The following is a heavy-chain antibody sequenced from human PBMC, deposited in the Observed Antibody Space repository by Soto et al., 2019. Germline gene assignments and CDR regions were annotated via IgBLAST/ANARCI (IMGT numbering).Heavy chain of an antibody. CDR3: AQGRGLVSPHY. CDR2: ISGSGDST. CDR1: GFTFRSHA. D-gene: IGHD3-9*01. J-gene: IGHJ4*02. Sequence: GGSLSLSCGASGFTFRSHAMTWVRQAPGKGLEWVSAISGSGDSTYYADSVKGRFTISRDNSKNTMFLQINSLRAEDTAVYYCAQGRGLVSPHYWGQGTLVTVSS. V-gene: IGHV3-23*01.